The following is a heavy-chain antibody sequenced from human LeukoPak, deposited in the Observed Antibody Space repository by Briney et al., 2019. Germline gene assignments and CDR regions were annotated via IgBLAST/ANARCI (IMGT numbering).Heavy chain of an antibody. CDR3: AREKSYGSSTSCYYYGMDV. Sequence: SETLSLTCTVSGGSISSYYWSWIRQPPGKGLEWIGYIYYSGSTNYNPSLKSRVTISVDTSKNQSSLKLSSVTAADTAVYYCAREKSYGSSTSCYYYGMDVWGQGTTVTVSS. V-gene: IGHV4-59*12. CDR2: IYYSGST. D-gene: IGHD2-2*01. CDR1: GGSISSYY. J-gene: IGHJ6*02.